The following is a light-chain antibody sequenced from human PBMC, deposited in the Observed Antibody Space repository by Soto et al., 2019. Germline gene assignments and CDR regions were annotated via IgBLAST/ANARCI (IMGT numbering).Light chain of an antibody. V-gene: IGKV1-9*01. CDR3: QQLYTYPYT. Sequence: IQLTQSPTSLSASVGDRVTIPCRASQGIDSYLAWYQLKPGEAPKLLIYSASNLQSGVPSRFRGRRSGTDFTLRISSLQPEDLATYYCQQLYTYPYTFGQGTKVEIK. CDR1: QGIDSY. J-gene: IGKJ2*01. CDR2: SAS.